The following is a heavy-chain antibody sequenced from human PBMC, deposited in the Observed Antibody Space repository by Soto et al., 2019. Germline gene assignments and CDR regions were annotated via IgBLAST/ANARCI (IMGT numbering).Heavy chain of an antibody. J-gene: IGHJ4*02. CDR3: ARVIYDNNGTNVPFEK. D-gene: IGHD3-22*01. CDR2: IYHGGST. CDR1: VFSIYVSNL. V-gene: IGHV4-4*02. Sequence: SATXSLTCIFSVFSIYVSNLFSCLRQPPGKGLEWIAEIYHGGSTNYNPSLQSRVTISVDKSKNQFSLQLTSVTAADTAVYYCARVIYDNNGTNVPFEKWGQGVLV.